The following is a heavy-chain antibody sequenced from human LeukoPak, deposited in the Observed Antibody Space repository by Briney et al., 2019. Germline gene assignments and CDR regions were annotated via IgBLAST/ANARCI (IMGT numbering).Heavy chain of an antibody. V-gene: IGHV1-69*13. D-gene: IGHD6-13*01. CDR3: ARDGPYSSSWYGYYYCGMDV. CDR2: IIPIFGTA. CDR1: GGTFSSYA. Sequence: ASVKVSCKASGGTFSSYAISWVRQAPGQGLEWMGGIIPIFGTANYAQKFQGRVTITADESTSTAYMELSSLRSEDTAVYYCARDGPYSSSWYGYYYCGMDVWGQGTTVTVSS. J-gene: IGHJ6*02.